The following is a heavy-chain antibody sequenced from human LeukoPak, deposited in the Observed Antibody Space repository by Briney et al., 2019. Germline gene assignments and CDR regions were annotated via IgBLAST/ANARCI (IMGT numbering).Heavy chain of an antibody. CDR3: ARVGCSSTSCQNYYYYGMDV. CDR1: GGSISSYY. Sequence: SETLSLTCTVSGGSISSYYWSWIRQPPGKGLEWIGYIYYSGSTNYNPSLKSRVTISVDTSKNQFSLKLSSVTAADTAVYYCARVGCSSTSCQNYYYYGMDVWGQGTTVTVSS. D-gene: IGHD2-2*01. CDR2: IYYSGST. J-gene: IGHJ6*02. V-gene: IGHV4-59*01.